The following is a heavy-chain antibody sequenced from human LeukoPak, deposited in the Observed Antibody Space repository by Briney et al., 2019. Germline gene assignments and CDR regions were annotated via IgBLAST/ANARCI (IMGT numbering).Heavy chain of an antibody. Sequence: GGSLRLSCAASGFTFSGSAMHWVRQAPGKGLEWVVVISYDGSNKYYADSVKGRFTISRDNSKNTLYLQMNSLRAEDTAVYYCARDSSGWERGFDYWGQGTLVTVSS. CDR1: GFTFSGSA. CDR2: ISYDGSNK. D-gene: IGHD6-19*01. J-gene: IGHJ4*02. CDR3: ARDSSGWERGFDY. V-gene: IGHV3-30-3*01.